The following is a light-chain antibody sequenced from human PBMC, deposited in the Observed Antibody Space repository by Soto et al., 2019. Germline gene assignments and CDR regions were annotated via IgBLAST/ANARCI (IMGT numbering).Light chain of an antibody. CDR1: ESVCSRY. J-gene: IGKJ1*01. Sequence: EIVLTQSPGTLSLSPGERATLSCRASESVCSRYLAWYQQNPGQAPRLLIYGASSRATGIPDRFSGSGSGTDFTLTISRLELDDLAVYYCQQYGSSRTFGQGTKGE. V-gene: IGKV3-20*01. CDR2: GAS. CDR3: QQYGSSRT.